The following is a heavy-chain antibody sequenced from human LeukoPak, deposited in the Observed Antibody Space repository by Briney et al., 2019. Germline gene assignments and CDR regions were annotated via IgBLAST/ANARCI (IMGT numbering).Heavy chain of an antibody. Sequence: GESLKISCKGSGYSFTSYWIGWVRQMPGKGLEWMGIIYPGDSDTRYSPSFQGQVTISADKSISTAYLQWSSLKASDTAMYYCAREAARYYYYMDVWGKGTTVTVSS. CDR2: IYPGDSDT. CDR1: GYSFTSYW. D-gene: IGHD6-6*01. J-gene: IGHJ6*03. CDR3: AREAARYYYYMDV. V-gene: IGHV5-51*01.